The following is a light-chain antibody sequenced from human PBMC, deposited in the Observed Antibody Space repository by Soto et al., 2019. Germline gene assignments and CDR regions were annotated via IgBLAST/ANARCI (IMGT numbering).Light chain of an antibody. J-gene: IGKJ1*01. CDR1: QTINKY. V-gene: IGKV1-17*01. Sequence: DIQMTQSPSSLSASVGDRVTITCRASQTINKYLNWYQQKPGIAPKLLIYASSNVQYGVPSRFSGTGSGTEFTLTISSLQPDDFATYYCRHYNSYSEAFGQGTKVDI. CDR3: RHYNSYSEA. CDR2: ASS.